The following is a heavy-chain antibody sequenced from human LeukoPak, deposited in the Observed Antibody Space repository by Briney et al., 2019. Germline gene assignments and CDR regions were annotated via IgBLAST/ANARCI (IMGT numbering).Heavy chain of an antibody. CDR3: VTSISLAGWGGFDV. V-gene: IGHV4-4*02. J-gene: IGHJ3*01. Sequence: SGTLSLTCAVSGVSISSGHWWSWVRQPPGKGLERIGEIYHSGSTNYNASLKSRVTISVDTSKNQFSLKLNSVTVADTAVYYCVTSISLAGWGGFDVWGQGTKVTVSS. D-gene: IGHD3-16*01. CDR2: IYHSGST. CDR1: GVSISSGHW.